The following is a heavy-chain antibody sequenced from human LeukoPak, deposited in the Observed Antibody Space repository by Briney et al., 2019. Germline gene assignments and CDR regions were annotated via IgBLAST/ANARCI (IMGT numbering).Heavy chain of an antibody. CDR3: ARDRRYYDSSGYYYTDHPFDY. V-gene: IGHV1-69*04. CDR2: IIPILGIA. Sequence: ASVKVSCKASGGTFSSYAISWVRQAPGQGLEWMGTIIPILGIANYAQKFQGRVTITADKSTSTAYMELSSLRSEDTAVYYCARDRRYYDSSGYYYTDHPFDYWGQGTLVTVSS. D-gene: IGHD3-22*01. CDR1: GGTFSSYA. J-gene: IGHJ4*02.